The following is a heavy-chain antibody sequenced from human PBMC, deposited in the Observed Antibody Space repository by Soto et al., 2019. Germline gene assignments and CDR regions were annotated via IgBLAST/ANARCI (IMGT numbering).Heavy chain of an antibody. J-gene: IGHJ4*02. D-gene: IGHD6-25*01. Sequence: EVQLVESGGGLVQPGESLRLSCAVSGFSFGDYNMNWVRQAPGKGLEWVSYINSDGGVTYYADSVRGRFTISRDNAKNSVYLQMNSLSDRDTAVYYCARDGPIAAAVTTKPYYFDYWGRGTLVTVSS. V-gene: IGHV3-48*02. CDR1: GFSFGDYN. CDR3: ARDGPIAAAVTTKPYYFDY. CDR2: INSDGGVT.